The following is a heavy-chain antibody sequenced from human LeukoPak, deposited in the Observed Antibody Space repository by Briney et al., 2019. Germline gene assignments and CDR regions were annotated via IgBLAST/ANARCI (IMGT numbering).Heavy chain of an antibody. D-gene: IGHD1-26*01. CDR2: IGTRSNPI. CDR1: GFSFSDFY. J-gene: IGHJ4*02. Sequence: TGGSLRLPCAASGFSFSDFYMSWIRQAPGMGLEWISYIGTRSNPIYYADSVKGRFTISRDDAKNSLYLQMNSLRDEDTAVYFCAREARGSGRDFDYWGQGILVTVSS. CDR3: AREARGSGRDFDY. V-gene: IGHV3-11*01.